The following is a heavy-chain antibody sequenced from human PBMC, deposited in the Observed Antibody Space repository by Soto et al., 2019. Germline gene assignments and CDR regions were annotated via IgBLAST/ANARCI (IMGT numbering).Heavy chain of an antibody. Sequence: LSLTCTVSGGSISSGGYYWSWIRQHPGKGLEWIGYIYYSGSTYYNPSLKSRVTISVDTSKNQFSLKLSSVTAADTAVYYCARGVDYDILTGYYPLVYWGQGTLVTVSS. J-gene: IGHJ4*02. CDR2: IYYSGST. D-gene: IGHD3-9*01. CDR1: GGSISSGGYY. CDR3: ARGVDYDILTGYYPLVY. V-gene: IGHV4-31*03.